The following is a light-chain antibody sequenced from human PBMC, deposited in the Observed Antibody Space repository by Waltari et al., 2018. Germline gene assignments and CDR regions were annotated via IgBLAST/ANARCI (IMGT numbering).Light chain of an antibody. J-gene: IGKJ4*01. CDR3: QQYNSHLLT. V-gene: IGKV1-5*03. Sequence: DIPMTQSPSTLSASVGDRVTVTCRASQGISSWLAWFQKKPGKAPKLLIYKATTLESGVPSRFSGSGSGTEFTLTITSLQPDDFATYYCQQYNSHLLTFGGGTKVEIK. CDR1: QGISSW. CDR2: KAT.